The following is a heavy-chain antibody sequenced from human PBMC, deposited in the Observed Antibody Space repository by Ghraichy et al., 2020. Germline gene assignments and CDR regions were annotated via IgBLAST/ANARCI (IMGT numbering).Heavy chain of an antibody. Sequence: GGSLRLSCAASGFTFSSYGMNWVRQAPGKGLEWVSSISSSSSYIYYADSVKGRFTISRDNAKNSLYLQMNSLRAEDTAVYYCARGGCSGGSCYLCDYWGQGTLVTVSS. CDR2: ISSSSSYI. D-gene: IGHD2-15*01. CDR1: GFTFSSYG. J-gene: IGHJ4*02. V-gene: IGHV3-21*01. CDR3: ARGGCSGGSCYLCDY.